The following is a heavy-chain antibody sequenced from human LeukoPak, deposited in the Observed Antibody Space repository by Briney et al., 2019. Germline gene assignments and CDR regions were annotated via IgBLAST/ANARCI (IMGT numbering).Heavy chain of an antibody. V-gene: IGHV1-2*02. CDR2: INPNSGGT. Sequence: GASVKVSCKASGYTFTGYYMHWVRQAPGQGLEWMGWINPNSGGTNYAQKFQGRVTMTRDTSISTAYMELSRLRSDDTAVYYCARASEALLYYTPGNSRGSSGCSWFDPWGQGTLVTVSS. D-gene: IGHD6-19*01. CDR1: GYTFTGYY. J-gene: IGHJ5*02. CDR3: ARASEALLYYTPGNSRGSSGCSWFDP.